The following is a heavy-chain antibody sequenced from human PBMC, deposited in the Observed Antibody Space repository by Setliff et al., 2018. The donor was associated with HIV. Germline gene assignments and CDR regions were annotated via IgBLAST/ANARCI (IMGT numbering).Heavy chain of an antibody. J-gene: IGHJ4*02. V-gene: IGHV2-70*16. Sequence: TLSLTCTVPGASIPGYYWSWIRQPPGKRLEWLARIDWDDDKFYNTSLKTRLTISKDTSKNQVVLTMTNMDPVDTATYYCARILGPSCTAPDYWGQGALVTVSS. CDR2: IDWDDDK. CDR1: GASIPGYYW. D-gene: IGHD5-18*01. CDR3: ARILGPSCTAPDY.